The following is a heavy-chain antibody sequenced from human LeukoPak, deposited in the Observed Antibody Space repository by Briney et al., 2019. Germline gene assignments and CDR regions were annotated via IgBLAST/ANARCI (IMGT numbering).Heavy chain of an antibody. CDR1: GGSISSYY. J-gene: IGHJ5*02. D-gene: IGHD6-13*01. Sequence: SETLSLTCTVSGGSISSYYWSWIRQPPGEGLEWIGYIYYSGSTNYNPSLKSRVTISVDTSKNQFSLKLSSVTAADTAVYYCARVHSSWYVNWFDPWGQGTLVTVSS. CDR2: IYYSGST. V-gene: IGHV4-59*01. CDR3: ARVHSSWYVNWFDP.